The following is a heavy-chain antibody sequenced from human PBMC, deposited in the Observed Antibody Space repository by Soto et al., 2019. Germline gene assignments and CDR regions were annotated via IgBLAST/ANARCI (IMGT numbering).Heavy chain of an antibody. CDR3: ATLSDSLDV. V-gene: IGHV3-9*01. CDR1: GFPFDDYA. Sequence: GGSLRLSCAASGFPFDDYAMHWVRQAPGKGLEWVSGISWNSGSIGYADSVKGRFTISRDNAKNSLYLQMNSLRAEDTALYYCATLSDSLDVWGKGTTVTV. J-gene: IGHJ6*03. CDR2: ISWNSGSI.